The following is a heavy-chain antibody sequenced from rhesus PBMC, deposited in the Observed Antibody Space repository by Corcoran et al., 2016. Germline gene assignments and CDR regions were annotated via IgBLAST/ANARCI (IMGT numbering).Heavy chain of an antibody. CDR2: SCGSGGTT. CDR1: GGSISSNY. Sequence: QLQLQESGPGLVKPSETLSLTCAVAGGSISSNYWRCILQPPGTGWEGIGRSCGSGGTTDYNPSLKSRVTISTDSPKNQFSLKLSSVTAADTAVYYCARGLVVVAAPHSLDVWGRGVLVTVSS. CDR3: ARGLVVVAAPHSLDV. D-gene: IGHD2-21*01. J-gene: IGHJ5-2*02. V-gene: IGHV4-160*01.